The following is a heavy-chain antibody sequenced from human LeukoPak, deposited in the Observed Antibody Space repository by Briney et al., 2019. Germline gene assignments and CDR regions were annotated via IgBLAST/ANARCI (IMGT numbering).Heavy chain of an antibody. D-gene: IGHD2-15*01. J-gene: IGHJ4*02. CDR3: ARGMLYLWATQGDY. V-gene: IGHV7-4-1*02. Sequence: GASVKVSCKASGYTFTSYAMNWVRQAPGQGLEWMGWINTNTGNPTYAQGFTGRFVFSLDTSVSTAYLQINSLKSEDTAVYYCARGMLYLWATQGDYWGQGTLVTVSS. CDR2: INTNTGNP. CDR1: GYTFTSYA.